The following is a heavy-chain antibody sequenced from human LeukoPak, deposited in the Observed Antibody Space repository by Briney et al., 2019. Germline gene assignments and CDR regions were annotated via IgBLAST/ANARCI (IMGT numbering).Heavy chain of an antibody. Sequence: SETLSLTCTVSGYSISSGYYWGWIRQPPGKGLEWIASIYHSGNTYYNPSLKNRVTISVDTSKNQFSLILSSVTAADTAVYYCARSALHTDYWGQGTLVTVSS. J-gene: IGHJ4*02. CDR1: GYSISSGYY. V-gene: IGHV4-38-2*02. CDR3: ARSALHTDY. CDR2: IYHSGNT.